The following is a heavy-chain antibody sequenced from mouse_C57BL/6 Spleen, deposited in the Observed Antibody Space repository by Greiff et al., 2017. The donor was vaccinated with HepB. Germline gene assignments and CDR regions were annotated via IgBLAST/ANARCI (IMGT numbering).Heavy chain of an antibody. CDR1: GYTFTSYW. J-gene: IGHJ4*01. CDR3: ARGAFITTVVAHYYAMDY. D-gene: IGHD1-1*01. V-gene: IGHV1-69*01. Sequence: QVQLQQPGAELVMPGASVKLSCKASGYTFTSYWMHWVKQRPGQGLEWIGEIDPSDSYTNYKQKFKSKSTLTVDKSSSTAYMQLSSLTSEDSAVYDCARGAFITTVVAHYYAMDYWGQGTSVTVSS. CDR2: IDPSDSYT.